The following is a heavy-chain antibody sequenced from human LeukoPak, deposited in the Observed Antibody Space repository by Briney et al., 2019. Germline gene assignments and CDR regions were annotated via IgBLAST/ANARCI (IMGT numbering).Heavy chain of an antibody. Sequence: ASVKVSCKASGYTFTSYGISWVRQAPGQGLEWMGWISAYNGNTNYAQKLQGRVTMTTDTSTSTAYMELRSLRSDDTAIYYCAKDPNGDYVGGFEMWGQGTVVIVSS. J-gene: IGHJ3*02. D-gene: IGHD4-17*01. CDR1: GYTFTSYG. CDR3: AKDPNGDYVGGFEM. V-gene: IGHV1-18*01. CDR2: ISAYNGNT.